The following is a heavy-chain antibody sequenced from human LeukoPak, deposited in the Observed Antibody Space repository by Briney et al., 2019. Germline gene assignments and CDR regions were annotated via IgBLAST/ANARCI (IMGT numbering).Heavy chain of an antibody. CDR2: IYYSGSS. V-gene: IGHV4-59*01. CDR1: GGSISGYY. D-gene: IGHD3-16*01. Sequence: TSETLSLSCAVSGGSISGYYWSWIRQPPGKGLEWIGYIYYSGSSNYNPSLESRVTISLDTSKNQFSLKERSVTAADTAVYYCAGGSGRWFDPWGQGTLVTVSS. CDR3: AGGSGRWFDP. J-gene: IGHJ5*02.